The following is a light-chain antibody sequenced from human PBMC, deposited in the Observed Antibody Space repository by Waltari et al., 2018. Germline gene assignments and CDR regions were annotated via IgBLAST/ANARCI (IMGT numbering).Light chain of an antibody. CDR3: QQYGSSPQYT. Sequence: RASQSVSRSYLACYQQKPGQAPKRLICGAASRATGIPDRFSGSGSGTDFTLTISRLEPEDFAVYYCQQYGSSPQYTFGQGTKLEIK. V-gene: IGKV3-20*01. J-gene: IGKJ2*01. CDR1: QSVSRSY. CDR2: GAA.